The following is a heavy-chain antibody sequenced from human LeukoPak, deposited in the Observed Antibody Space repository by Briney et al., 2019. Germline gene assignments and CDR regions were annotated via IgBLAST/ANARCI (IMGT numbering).Heavy chain of an antibody. D-gene: IGHD3-10*01. CDR3: ARGGTYGSGRNQHTALDY. V-gene: IGHV4-4*07. CDR2: IYTRGSP. CDR1: GPSMSTVY. Sequence: SETLSLTCTLSGPSMSTVYWSWIRHAAEKELEWIGRIYTRGSPSYNRSLKGRVTISLNQPKKQLSLNLNAVTAADTAVYYCARGGTYGSGRNQHTALDYWGQGTLVTVSS. J-gene: IGHJ4*02.